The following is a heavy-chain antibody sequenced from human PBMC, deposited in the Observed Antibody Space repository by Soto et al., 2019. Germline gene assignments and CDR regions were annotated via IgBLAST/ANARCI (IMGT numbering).Heavy chain of an antibody. D-gene: IGHD3-10*01. Sequence: GGSLRLSCAASGFTFDDYAMHWVRQAPGKGLEWVSGISWNSGSIGYADSVKGRFTISRDNAKNSLYLQMNSLRAEDTALYYCAKEAISGDYYYMDVWGKGTTVTVSS. CDR2: ISWNSGSI. J-gene: IGHJ6*03. V-gene: IGHV3-9*01. CDR3: AKEAISGDYYYMDV. CDR1: GFTFDDYA.